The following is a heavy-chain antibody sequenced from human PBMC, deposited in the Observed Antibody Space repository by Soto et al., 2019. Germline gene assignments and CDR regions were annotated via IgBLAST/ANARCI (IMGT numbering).Heavy chain of an antibody. CDR3: GTVREYVDGWDKGGFDY. J-gene: IGHJ4*02. D-gene: IGHD6-19*01. V-gene: IGHV3-15*01. Sequence: EVQLVESGGGLVKPGGSLRLSCETSGFSIRNAWMSWVRQAPGKGLEWVGRIKDKTDGTRDYAAPVRGRFTISRDDSKNILYLQMNSLKTEDTAVYYCGTVREYVDGWDKGGFDYWGQGTLVTVSS. CDR2: IKDKTDGTR. CDR1: GFSIRNAW.